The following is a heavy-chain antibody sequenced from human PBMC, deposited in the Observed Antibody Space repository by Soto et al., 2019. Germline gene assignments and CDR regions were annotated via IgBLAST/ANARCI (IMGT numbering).Heavy chain of an antibody. CDR1: GGTFSIDA. CDR3: ARSQGSSTSIEINYYCYYGMEV. CDR2: IIPISETT. V-gene: IGHV1-69*06. J-gene: IGHJ6*02. D-gene: IGHD2-2*01. Sequence: QVQLVQSGAEVKKTGSSVKVYCKASGGTFSIDAISWVRQAPGQGLEWMGGIIPISETTNYAQKLPRRVTITAEKSTSTAYMDPRSLRSDDTAVHSCARSQGSSTSIEINYYCYYGMEVLGQGATVTFSS.